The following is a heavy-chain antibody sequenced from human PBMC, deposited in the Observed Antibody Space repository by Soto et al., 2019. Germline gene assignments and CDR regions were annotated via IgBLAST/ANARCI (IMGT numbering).Heavy chain of an antibody. V-gene: IGHV3-74*01. Sequence: PGGSLRLSCAASGFTFSSYWMHWVRQAPGKGLVWVSRINSDGSSTSYADSVKGRFTISRDNAKNTLYLQMNSLRAEDTALYYCARDQYCSGGSCYYNWFDPWGQGTLVTVSS. J-gene: IGHJ5*02. CDR3: ARDQYCSGGSCYYNWFDP. D-gene: IGHD2-15*01. CDR1: GFTFSSYW. CDR2: INSDGSST.